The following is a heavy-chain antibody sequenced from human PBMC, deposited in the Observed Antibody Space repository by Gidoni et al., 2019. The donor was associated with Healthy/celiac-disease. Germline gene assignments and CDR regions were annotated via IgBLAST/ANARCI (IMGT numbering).Heavy chain of an antibody. J-gene: IGHJ4*02. CDR1: GGTFSSYA. V-gene: IGHV1-69*04. CDR2: IIPILGIA. Sequence: QVQLVQSGAEVKKPGSSVKVSCKASGGTFSSYAISWVRQAPGQGLEWMGRIIPILGIANYAQKFQGRVTITADKSTSTAYMELSSLRSEDTAVYYCASGDLEMATMAFDYWGQGTLVTVSS. CDR3: ASGDLEMATMAFDY. D-gene: IGHD5-12*01.